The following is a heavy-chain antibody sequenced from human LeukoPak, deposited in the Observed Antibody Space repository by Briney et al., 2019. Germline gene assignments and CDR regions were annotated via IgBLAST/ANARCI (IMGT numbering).Heavy chain of an antibody. CDR2: IYYSGST. CDR3: AGLNYGDGDY. CDR1: GGSIRTNNYY. D-gene: IGHD4-17*01. V-gene: IGHV4-39*01. J-gene: IGHJ4*02. Sequence: SETLSLTCTVSGGSIRTNNYYWGWIRQSPGKGLEWIGSIYYSGSTYDNPSLRSRVTISVDTSKNQFSLKVTSVTAADTAVYYCAGLNYGDGDYWGQGTLVTVSS.